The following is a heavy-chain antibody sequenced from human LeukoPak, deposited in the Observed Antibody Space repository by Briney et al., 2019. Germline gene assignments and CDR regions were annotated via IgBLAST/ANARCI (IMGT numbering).Heavy chain of an antibody. CDR1: GFTVSSNY. J-gene: IGHJ3*02. D-gene: IGHD3-9*01. V-gene: IGHV3-66*01. Sequence: GGSLRLSCAASGFTVSSNYMSWVRQAPGKGLEWVSVIYSGGNTYYADSVKGRFTISRDNSKNTLYLQMNSLRAEDTAVYYCARAGYFDWLLVWGAFDIWGQGTMVTVSS. CDR2: IYSGGNT. CDR3: ARAGYFDWLLVWGAFDI.